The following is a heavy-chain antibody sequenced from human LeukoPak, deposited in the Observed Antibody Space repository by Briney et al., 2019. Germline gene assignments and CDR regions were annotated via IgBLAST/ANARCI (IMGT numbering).Heavy chain of an antibody. CDR1: GFTFSSYG. CDR2: IWYDGSNK. D-gene: IGHD6-19*01. J-gene: IGHJ4*02. V-gene: IGHV3-33*01. CDR3: ARDRVAAHFDY. Sequence: GRSLRLSCAASGFTFSSYGMHWVRQAPGKGLEWVAVIWYDGSNKYYADSVKGRFTISRDNSKNTLYLQMNSLRAEDTAVYYCARDRVAAHFDYWGQGTLVTVSS.